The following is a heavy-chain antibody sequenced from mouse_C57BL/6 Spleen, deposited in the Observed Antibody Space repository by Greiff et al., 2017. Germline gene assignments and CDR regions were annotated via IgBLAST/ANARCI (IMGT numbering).Heavy chain of an antibody. J-gene: IGHJ2*01. CDR3: ARYYDYDGFDY. D-gene: IGHD2-4*01. V-gene: IGHV3-6*01. CDR1: GYSITSGYY. Sequence: VQLKESGPGLVKPSQSLSLTCSVTGYSITSGYYWNWIRQFPGNKLEWMGYISYDGSNNYNPSLKNRISITRDTSKNQFFLKLNSVTTEDTATYYCARYYDYDGFDYWGQGTTLTVSS. CDR2: ISYDGSN.